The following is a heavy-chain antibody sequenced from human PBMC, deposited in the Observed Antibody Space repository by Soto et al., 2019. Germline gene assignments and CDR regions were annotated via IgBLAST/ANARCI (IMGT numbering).Heavy chain of an antibody. D-gene: IGHD4-4*01. Sequence: PSETLSLTCTVSGGSISSYYWSWVRQPPGKGLEWIGYIYYSGSTNYNPSLKSRVTISVGTSKNQFSLKLSSVTAADTAVYYCARDRAYRNPKGYYYYGMDVWGQGTTVTVSS. CDR1: GGSISSYY. J-gene: IGHJ6*02. CDR3: ARDRAYRNPKGYYYYGMDV. V-gene: IGHV4-59*01. CDR2: IYYSGST.